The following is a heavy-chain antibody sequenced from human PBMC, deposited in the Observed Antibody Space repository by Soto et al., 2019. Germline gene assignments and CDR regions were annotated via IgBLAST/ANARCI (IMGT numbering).Heavy chain of an antibody. CDR2: ISYDGSNK. CDR3: ARDYYRFNSGYGFSMDV. D-gene: IGHD5-12*01. V-gene: IGHV3-30-3*01. J-gene: IGHJ6*02. Sequence: QVQLVESGGGVVQPGRSLRLSCAASGFTFSSYAMHWVRQAPGKGLEWVAVISYDGSNKYYADSVKGRFTISRDNSKNTQYQQMNSLRAEDTAVYYCARDYYRFNSGYGFSMDVWGQGTTVTVSS. CDR1: GFTFSSYA.